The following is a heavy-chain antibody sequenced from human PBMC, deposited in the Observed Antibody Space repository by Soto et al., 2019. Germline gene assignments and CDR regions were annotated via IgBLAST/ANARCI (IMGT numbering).Heavy chain of an antibody. CDR3: ARDSATTVTTDPSAFDI. V-gene: IGHV1-46*01. J-gene: IGHJ3*02. Sequence: ASVKVSCKASGYTFPSYYMHWVRQAPGQGLEWMGIINPSGGSTSYAQKFQGRVTMTRDTSTSTVYMELSSLRSEDTAVYYCARDSATTVTTDPSAFDICGQGTMVTVSS. CDR2: INPSGGST. D-gene: IGHD4-17*01. CDR1: GYTFPSYY.